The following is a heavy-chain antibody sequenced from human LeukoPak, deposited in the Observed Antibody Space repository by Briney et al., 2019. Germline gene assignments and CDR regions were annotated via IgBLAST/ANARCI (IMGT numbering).Heavy chain of an antibody. CDR2: VKPDGSDN. J-gene: IGHJ4*02. Sequence: PGGSLRLSCEASGFTFSSYWMNWVRQVPGKGLEWVASVKPDGSDNFYVDSVEGRFTISRDNARYSLFLQMNSLRVEDTAVYYCVRENQLRCWGQGTLVSSPQ. V-gene: IGHV3-7*01. D-gene: IGHD5-12*01. CDR1: GFTFSSYW. CDR3: VRENQLRC.